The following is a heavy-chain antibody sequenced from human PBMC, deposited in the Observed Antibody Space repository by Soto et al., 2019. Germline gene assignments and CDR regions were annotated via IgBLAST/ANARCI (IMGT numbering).Heavy chain of an antibody. CDR2: IYYSGST. CDR1: GGSISNFX. D-gene: IGHD5-12*01. Sequence: QVQLQESGPGLVKPSETLSLTCTVSGGSISNFXXXXXRQPPGKGLEWIGYIYYSGSTNYNPSLKXXXXXXXXXXXXXXXXXXXXXXXXXXXVYFXAXRXXGNLDYWGQGTLVTVSS. J-gene: IGHJ4*02. CDR3: AXRXXGNLDY. V-gene: IGHV4-59*01.